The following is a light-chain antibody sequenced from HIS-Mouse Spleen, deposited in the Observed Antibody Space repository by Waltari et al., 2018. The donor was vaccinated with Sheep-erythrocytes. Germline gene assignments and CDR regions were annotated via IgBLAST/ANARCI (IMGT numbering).Light chain of an antibody. CDR3: QQSDSTPYT. V-gene: IGKV1-39*01. CDR2: AAS. Sequence: DIQMTQSPSSLSASVGDRVTITCRASQSISSYLNWYQQKPGKAPKLLIYAASSLQSGLPARFSGSGSGTDFTLTISSRQPEDFATYYCQQSDSTPYTFGQATKLEIK. CDR1: QSISSY. J-gene: IGKJ2*01.